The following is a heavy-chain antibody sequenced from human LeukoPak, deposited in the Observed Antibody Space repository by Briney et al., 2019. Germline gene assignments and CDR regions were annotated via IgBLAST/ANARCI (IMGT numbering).Heavy chain of an antibody. Sequence: SVKVSCKASGGTSNSHAISWVRQAPGQGLEWMGRIIPNLGTTNRAQNFQDRVTLTADKSTNTAYMELTSLTSDDTAVYYCATTNDGGGYQWGDFFDFWGQGTLVTVSA. J-gene: IGHJ4*02. CDR1: GGTSNSHA. CDR3: ATTNDGGGYQWGDFFDF. V-gene: IGHV1-69*04. D-gene: IGHD3-22*01. CDR2: IIPNLGTT.